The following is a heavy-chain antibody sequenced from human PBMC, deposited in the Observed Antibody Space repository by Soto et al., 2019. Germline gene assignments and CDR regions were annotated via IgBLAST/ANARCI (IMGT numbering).Heavy chain of an antibody. CDR3: AGGGGVGVAGSAAFEM. J-gene: IGHJ3*02. CDR2: INPATGAA. V-gene: IGHV1-2*02. Sequence: QLHLVQSGAVVKKPGASVTVSCSASGYPVTAYYMHWVRQAPGRGLEWMGGINPATGAAKYTQTCGGRAPLPKDTSTRKVFEDPSGLTSDDTAVFYWAGGGGVGVAGSAAFEMWGQGTLVTVSS. CDR1: GYPVTAYY. D-gene: IGHD3-3*01.